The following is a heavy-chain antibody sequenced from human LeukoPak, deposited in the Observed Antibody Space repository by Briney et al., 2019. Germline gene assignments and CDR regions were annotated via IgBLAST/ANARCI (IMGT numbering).Heavy chain of an antibody. Sequence: SETLSLTCAVYGGSFSGYYWSWIRQPPGKGLEWIGEINHSGSTNYNPSLKSRVTISVDTSKNQFSLKLSSVTAADTAVYYCARAVGPDTAHYYMDVWGKGTTVTVSS. J-gene: IGHJ6*03. D-gene: IGHD5-18*01. CDR1: GGSFSGYY. CDR3: ARAVGPDTAHYYMDV. V-gene: IGHV4-34*01. CDR2: INHSGST.